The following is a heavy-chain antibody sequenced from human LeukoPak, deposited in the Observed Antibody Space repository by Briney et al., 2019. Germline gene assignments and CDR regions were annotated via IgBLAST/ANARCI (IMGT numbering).Heavy chain of an antibody. CDR3: TTYCGGD. J-gene: IGHJ4*02. CDR1: GFTFSNAW. CDR2: IKRKTDGGTT. D-gene: IGHD2-21*01. V-gene: IGHV3-15*01. Sequence: GGSLTLSCAASGFTFSNAWMSWVRQAPGKGLEGVGRIKRKTDGGTTDYVAPVKGRFTISRDHSKNTLEPQLNNRKTHDTELYYCTTYCGGDWGQGTLVTVSS.